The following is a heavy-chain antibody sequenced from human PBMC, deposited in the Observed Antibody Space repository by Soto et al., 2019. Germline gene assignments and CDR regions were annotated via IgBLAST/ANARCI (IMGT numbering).Heavy chain of an antibody. Sequence: SGTLSLTRAVDGGAFRGFYRRRNPPPPGKGLEWIGEINHSGSTNYNPSLKSRVTISVDTSKNQFSLKLSSVTAADTAVYYCARGSSTVRMTFDIWGQGTMVTVSS. J-gene: IGHJ3*02. CDR2: INHSGST. CDR1: GGAFRGFY. CDR3: ARGSSTVRMTFDI. D-gene: IGHD4-17*01. V-gene: IGHV4-34*01.